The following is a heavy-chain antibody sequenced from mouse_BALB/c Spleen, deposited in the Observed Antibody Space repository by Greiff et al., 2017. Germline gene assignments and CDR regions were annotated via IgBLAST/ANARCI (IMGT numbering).Heavy chain of an antibody. J-gene: IGHJ2*01. Sequence: VQLLQSGADLARPGASVKMSCKASGYTFTSYTMHWVKQRPGQGLEWIGYINPSSGYTNYNQKFKDKATLTTDKSSSTTYMQLSSLTSEDSAVYYCARSGGADYWGQGTTLTVSS. CDR2: INPSSGYT. V-gene: IGHV1-4*01. CDR3: ARSGGADY. D-gene: IGHD4-1*01. CDR1: GYTFTSYT.